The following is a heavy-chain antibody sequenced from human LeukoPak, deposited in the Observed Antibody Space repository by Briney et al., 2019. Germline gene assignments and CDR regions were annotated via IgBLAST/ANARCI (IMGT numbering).Heavy chain of an antibody. CDR3: ARDSRITMVRGLSWFDP. J-gene: IGHJ5*02. V-gene: IGHV1-2*02. CDR2: INPNSGGT. D-gene: IGHD3-10*01. Sequence: ASVKVSCKASGYTLTGYYMHWVRQAPGQGLEWMGWINPNSGGTNYAQKFQGRVTMTRDTSISTAYMELSRLRSDDTAVYYCARDSRITMVRGLSWFDPWGQGTLVTVSS. CDR1: GYTLTGYY.